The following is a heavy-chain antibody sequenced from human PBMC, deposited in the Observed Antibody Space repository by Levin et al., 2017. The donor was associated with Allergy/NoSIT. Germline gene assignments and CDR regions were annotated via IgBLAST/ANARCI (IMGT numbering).Heavy chain of an antibody. CDR3: ASLMSGVES. D-gene: IGHD3-3*01. V-gene: IGHV5-51*01. CDR1: GYSFTNYW. CDR2: IYPDDSDT. J-gene: IGHJ4*02. Sequence: GESLKISCKGSGYSFTNYWIGWVRQMPGKGLEWMGIIYPDDSDTRYSPSFQGQVSISADKSINTAYLQWSSLKASDTAIYYCASLMSGVESWGQGTLVTVSS.